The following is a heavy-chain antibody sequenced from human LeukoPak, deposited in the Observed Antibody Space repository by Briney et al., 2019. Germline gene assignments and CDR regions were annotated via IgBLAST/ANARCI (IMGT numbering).Heavy chain of an antibody. Sequence: GASVKVSCKASGYTFTNYAMNWVRQAPGQGLEWMGWINTNTGNPTYAQGFTGRFVFSLDTSVSTAYLQISSLKAEDTAVYHCARGYSYASPSEAYYFDYWGQGTLVTVSS. CDR3: ARGYSYASPSEAYYFDY. CDR1: GYTFTNYA. CDR2: INTNTGNP. D-gene: IGHD5-18*01. J-gene: IGHJ4*02. V-gene: IGHV7-4-1*02.